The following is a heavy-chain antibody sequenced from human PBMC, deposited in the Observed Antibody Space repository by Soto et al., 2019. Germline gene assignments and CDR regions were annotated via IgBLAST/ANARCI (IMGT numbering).Heavy chain of an antibody. Sequence: GGSLRLSCAASGFTFSSYWMSWVRQAPGKGLEWVANIKQDGSERYYVDSVKGRFTISRDNAKNSLYLQMNSLRAEDTAVFYCARFGSSWNFDYWGQGTLVTVS. V-gene: IGHV3-7*01. CDR2: IKQDGSER. CDR1: GFTFSSYW. CDR3: ARFGSSWNFDY. J-gene: IGHJ4*02. D-gene: IGHD6-13*01.